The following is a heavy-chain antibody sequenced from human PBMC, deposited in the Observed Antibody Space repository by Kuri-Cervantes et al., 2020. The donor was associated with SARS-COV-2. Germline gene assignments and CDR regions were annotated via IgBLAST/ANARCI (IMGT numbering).Heavy chain of an antibody. V-gene: IGHV1-69*13. CDR2: IIPIFGTA. CDR1: GGTFSSYA. J-gene: IGHJ6*02. CDR3: ARVEEYGDSYYYYGMDV. Sequence: SVKVSCKASGGTFSSYAISWVRQAPGQGLEWMGGIIPIFGTANYAQKFQGRVTITADESTGTAYMELSSLRSEDTAVYYCARVEEYGDSYYYYGMDVWGQGTTVTVSS. D-gene: IGHD4-17*01.